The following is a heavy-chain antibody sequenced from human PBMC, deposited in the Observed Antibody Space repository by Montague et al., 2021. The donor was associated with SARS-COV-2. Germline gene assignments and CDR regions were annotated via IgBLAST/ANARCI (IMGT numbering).Heavy chain of an antibody. Sequence: SETLSLTCTVSGGSINYHYRRWIRQSPAKGLEWIGYIYSNGKTNYTPSLKRRVTLSADASRNEFSLKLDSVTAADTAVYFCARRGYYDSAGYHWHLDLWGRGMLVTVSS. CDR3: ARRGYYDSAGYHWHLDL. CDR2: IYSNGKT. D-gene: IGHD3-22*01. V-gene: IGHV4-4*09. CDR1: GGSINYHY. J-gene: IGHJ2*01.